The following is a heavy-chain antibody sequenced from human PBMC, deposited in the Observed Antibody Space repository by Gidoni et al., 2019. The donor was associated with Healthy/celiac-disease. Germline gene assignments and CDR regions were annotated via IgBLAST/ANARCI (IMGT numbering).Heavy chain of an antibody. V-gene: IGHV3-48*02. J-gene: IGHJ4*02. D-gene: IGHD3-22*01. CDR1: VFTFISYS. CDR2: ISSSSSTI. Sequence: EVQLVESGGGLVRPGGSLVPSCAASVFTFISYSMNWVRQAPGKGLAWVAYISSSSSTIYYADSVKGRFTISRDNAKNSLYLQMNSLRDEDTAVYYCARVPSGRYYDSSGGYWGQGTLVTVSS. CDR3: ARVPSGRYYDSSGGY.